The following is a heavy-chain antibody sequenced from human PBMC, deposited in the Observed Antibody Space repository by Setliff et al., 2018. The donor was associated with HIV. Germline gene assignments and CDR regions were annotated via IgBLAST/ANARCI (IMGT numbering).Heavy chain of an antibody. CDR1: GGSISSYY. CDR2: ISYSGST. V-gene: IGHV4-59*12. CDR3: ATSAESGFGIHWGVFNI. Sequence: SETLSLTCTVSGGSISSYYWSWIRQPPGKGLEWIAYISYSGSTNYNPSLQSRVTISADTSKNQFSLKLTSVTAADTAVYYCATSAESGFGIHWGVFNIWGQGTRVTVSS. D-gene: IGHD3-10*01. J-gene: IGHJ3*02.